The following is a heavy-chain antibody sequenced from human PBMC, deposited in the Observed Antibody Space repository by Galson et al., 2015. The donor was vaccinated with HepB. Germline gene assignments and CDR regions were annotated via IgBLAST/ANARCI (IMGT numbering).Heavy chain of an antibody. CDR1: GFTFSSYS. Sequence: SLRLSCAASGFTFSSYSMNWVRQAPGKGLEWVSYISSSSSTIYYADSVKGRFTISRDNAKNSLYLQMDSLRDEDTAVYYCARDPPRRATTEYFQHWGQGTLVTVSS. V-gene: IGHV3-48*02. CDR2: ISSSSSTI. D-gene: IGHD5-12*01. J-gene: IGHJ1*01. CDR3: ARDPPRRATTEYFQH.